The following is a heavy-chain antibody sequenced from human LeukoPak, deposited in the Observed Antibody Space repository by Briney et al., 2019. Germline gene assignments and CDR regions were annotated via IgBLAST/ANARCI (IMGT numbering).Heavy chain of an antibody. V-gene: IGHV4-59*01. J-gene: IGHJ4*02. D-gene: IGHD5-18*01. Sequence: PSETLSLTCTVSGGSISSYYWSWIRQPPGKGLEWIEYIYYSGSTNYNPSLKSRVTISVDTSKNQFSLKLSSVTAADTAVYYCARGHSYGSYFDYWGQGTLVTVSS. CDR3: ARGHSYGSYFDY. CDR2: IYYSGST. CDR1: GGSISSYY.